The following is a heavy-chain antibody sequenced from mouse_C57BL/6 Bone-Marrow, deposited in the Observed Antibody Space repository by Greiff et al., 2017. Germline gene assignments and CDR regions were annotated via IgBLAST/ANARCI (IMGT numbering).Heavy chain of an antibody. D-gene: IGHD2-1*01. CDR1: GYTFTSYW. Sequence: QVQLQQSGAELAKPGASVTLSCKASGYTFTSYWMHWVKQRPGQGLEWIGDINPSIGYTKYNQKFKDKATLTADKSSSTAYMQLSSLTYEDSSVYYCAKGNSNFDYWGQGTTLTVSS. J-gene: IGHJ2*01. CDR2: INPSIGYT. V-gene: IGHV1-7*01. CDR3: AKGNSNFDY.